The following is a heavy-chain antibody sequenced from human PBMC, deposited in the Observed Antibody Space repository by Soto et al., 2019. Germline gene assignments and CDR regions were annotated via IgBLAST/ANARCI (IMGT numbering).Heavy chain of an antibody. Sequence: ASVNVSCKASGYTFTGYYMHWVRQAPGQGLEWMGWINPNSGGTNYAQKFQGWVTMTRDTSISTAYMELSRLRSDDTAVYYCARDDGSGWTNWFDPWGQGTLVTVSS. V-gene: IGHV1-2*04. CDR1: GYTFTGYY. D-gene: IGHD6-19*01. CDR2: INPNSGGT. J-gene: IGHJ5*02. CDR3: ARDDGSGWTNWFDP.